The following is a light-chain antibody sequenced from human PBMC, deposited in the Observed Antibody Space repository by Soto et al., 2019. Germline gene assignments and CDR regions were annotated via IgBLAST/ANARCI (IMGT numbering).Light chain of an antibody. CDR3: QQSYSTPYT. CDR1: QSISSY. V-gene: IGKV1-39*01. J-gene: IGKJ2*01. Sequence: DIQMTQSPSSLSASVGDTVTITCRASQSISSYLNWYQQKPGKAPKPLIYAASSLQSGVPSRFSGSGSGTDFTLTISSLQPEDFETYYCQQSYSTPYTFGQGTKLEIK. CDR2: AAS.